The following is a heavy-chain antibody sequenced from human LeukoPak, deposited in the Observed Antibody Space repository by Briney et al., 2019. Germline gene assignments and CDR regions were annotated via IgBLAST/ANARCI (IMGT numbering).Heavy chain of an antibody. J-gene: IGHJ4*02. CDR3: ARDRYALTFDY. CDR1: GGSVSSGSYY. Sequence: SETLSLTCTVSGGSVSSGSYYWSWIRQPPGKGLEWIGYIYYSGSTNYNPSLKSRVTMSVDTSKNQFSLELSSVTAADTAVYYCARDRYALTFDYWGQGTLVTVSS. D-gene: IGHD3-16*01. CDR2: IYYSGST. V-gene: IGHV4-61*01.